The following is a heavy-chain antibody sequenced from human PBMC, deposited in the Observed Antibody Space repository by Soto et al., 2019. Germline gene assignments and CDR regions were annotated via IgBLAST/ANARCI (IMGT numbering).Heavy chain of an antibody. CDR3: AKDEYWESHFYYFMDL. J-gene: IGHJ6*03. D-gene: IGHD2-8*02. V-gene: IGHV3-30*13. CDR1: GFTFSSYA. CDR2: ISHDGNVN. Sequence: QVQLVESGGGVVQPGRSLRLSCEASGFTFSSYAMHWVRQAPGKGLEWVAVISHDGNVNYYSESVKGRFTMSRDTSKESMDLQMESLRTEDTAVYFCAKDEYWESHFYYFMDLWGKGTPVTVSS.